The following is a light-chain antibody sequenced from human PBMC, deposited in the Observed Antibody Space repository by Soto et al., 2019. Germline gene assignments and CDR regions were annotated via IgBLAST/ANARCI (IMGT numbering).Light chain of an antibody. CDR3: QQYDYSTRT. Sequence: EIVLPQSPGTLSLSPGERATLSCRASQSININYLAWYQQKPGQGPRLLMYGASRRATGIPDRFSCSWSGTDCPLTISRLAPEDFAMDYCQQYDYSTRTFGQGTKVEIK. J-gene: IGKJ1*01. V-gene: IGKV3-20*01. CDR1: QSININY. CDR2: GAS.